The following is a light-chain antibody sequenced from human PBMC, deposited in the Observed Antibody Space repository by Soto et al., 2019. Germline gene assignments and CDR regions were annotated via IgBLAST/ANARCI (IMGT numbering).Light chain of an antibody. CDR2: DAS. V-gene: IGKV1-5*01. Sequence: DIQMTQSPSTLSASVGDRVSITCRATQTISSWLAGYQQKPGKAPKLLIYDASILESGVPSRFTGSGSGTEFTHTISSLHPDDFATYYCQQYKSSQSFGQGTTVEIK. J-gene: IGKJ1*01. CDR3: QQYKSSQS. CDR1: QTISSW.